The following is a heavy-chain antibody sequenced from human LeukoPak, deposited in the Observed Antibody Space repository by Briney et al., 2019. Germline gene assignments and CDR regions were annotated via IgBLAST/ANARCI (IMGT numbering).Heavy chain of an antibody. Sequence: GGSLRLSCAASGFTFSNHWMSWVRQAPGKGLQWVANIKQDGSSIYYVDSVRGRFTISRDNARNSLYLQMNSLRAEDTAVYYCERDVDYWGQGTLVTVSS. CDR2: IKQDGSSI. CDR1: GFTFSNHW. V-gene: IGHV3-7*01. CDR3: ERDVDY. J-gene: IGHJ4*02.